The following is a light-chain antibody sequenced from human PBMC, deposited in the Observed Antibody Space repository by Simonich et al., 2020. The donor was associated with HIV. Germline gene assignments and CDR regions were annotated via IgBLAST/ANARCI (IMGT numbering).Light chain of an antibody. J-gene: IGKJ2*01. CDR3: QQFNSYSYT. V-gene: IGKV1-9*01. Sequence: DIQLTPSPSFLSASVGDRVTITCRASQGISSYLAWYQQKPGKAPKLLIYKASTLKSGVPSRFSGSGSGTEFTRTISSLQPDDFATYYCQQFNSYSYTFGQGTKLEIK. CDR2: KAS. CDR1: QGISSY.